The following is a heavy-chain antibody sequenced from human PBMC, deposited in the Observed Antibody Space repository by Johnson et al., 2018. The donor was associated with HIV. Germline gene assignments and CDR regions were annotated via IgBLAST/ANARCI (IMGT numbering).Heavy chain of an antibody. Sequence: VQLVESGGGLVQPGRSLRLSCTASGFTFGDYAMHWVRQAPGKGLEWVANIKQDGSEKYYVDSVKGRFTISRDNAKNSLYLQMNRLRVEDTALYYCAREGARNAFDIWGKGTMVTISS. V-gene: IGHV3-7*03. CDR1: GFTFGDYA. D-gene: IGHD3-16*01. CDR2: IKQDGSEK. CDR3: AREGARNAFDI. J-gene: IGHJ3*02.